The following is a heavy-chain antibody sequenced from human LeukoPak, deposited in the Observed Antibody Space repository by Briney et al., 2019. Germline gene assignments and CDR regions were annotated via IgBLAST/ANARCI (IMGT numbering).Heavy chain of an antibody. J-gene: IGHJ4*02. V-gene: IGHV4-39*01. CDR2: IYYSGST. D-gene: IGHD6-13*01. Sequence: SETLSLTCTVSGGSISSSSYYWGWIRQPPGKGLEWIGSIYYSGSTYYNPSLKSRVTISVDTSKNQFSLKLSSVTAADTAVYYCARPRGAAAAIDYWGQGTLVTVSS. CDR3: ARPRGAAAAIDY. CDR1: GGSISSSSYY.